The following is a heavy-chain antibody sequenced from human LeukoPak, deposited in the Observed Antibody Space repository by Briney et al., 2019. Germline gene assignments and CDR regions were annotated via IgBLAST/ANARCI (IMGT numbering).Heavy chain of an antibody. CDR1: GFTFSSSA. CDR2: ISGSGGTT. Sequence: GGSLRLSCAASGFTFSSSALSWVRQAPGKGLEWVSTISGSGGTTYHADSVKGRFTISRDNSKNTLYLQMNSLRAEDTAVYYCARDLGSSGYYYWGQGTLVTVSS. D-gene: IGHD3-22*01. J-gene: IGHJ4*02. V-gene: IGHV3-23*01. CDR3: ARDLGSSGYYY.